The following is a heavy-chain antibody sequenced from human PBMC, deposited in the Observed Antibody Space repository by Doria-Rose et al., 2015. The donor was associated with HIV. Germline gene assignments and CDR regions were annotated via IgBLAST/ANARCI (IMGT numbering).Heavy chain of an antibody. Sequence: IKQDGSEKYYVDSVKGRFTTSRDNAKNSLNLQMNSLRAEDTAVYYCARNLLEYYYDSSGFDFWGQGTLVTVSS. J-gene: IGHJ4*02. V-gene: IGHV3-7*04. D-gene: IGHD3-22*01. CDR2: IKQDGSEK. CDR3: ARNLLEYYYDSSGFDF.